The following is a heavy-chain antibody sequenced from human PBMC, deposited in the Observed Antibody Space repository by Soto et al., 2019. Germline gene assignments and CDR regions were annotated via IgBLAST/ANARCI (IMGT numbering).Heavy chain of an antibody. CDR3: ARDRESTIFGVVIKYYYYYYGMDV. CDR1: GYTFTSYY. D-gene: IGHD3-3*01. CDR2: INPSGGST. J-gene: IGHJ6*02. Sequence: ASVKVSCKASGYTFTSYYMHWVRQAPGQGLEWMVIINPSGGSTSYAQKFQGRVTMTRDTSTSTVYMELSSLRSEDTAVYYCARDRESTIFGVVIKYYYYYYGMDVWGQGTTVTVSS. V-gene: IGHV1-46*01.